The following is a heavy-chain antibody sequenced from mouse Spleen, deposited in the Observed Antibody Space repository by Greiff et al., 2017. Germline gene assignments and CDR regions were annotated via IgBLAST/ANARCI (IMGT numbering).Heavy chain of an antibody. CDR2: INYDGSST. V-gene: IGHV5-16*01. CDR1: GFTFSDYY. Sequence: EVKLMESEGGLVQPGSSVKLSCTASGFTFSDYYMAWVRQVPEKGLEWVANINYDGSSTYYLDSLKSRFIISRDNAKNILYLQMSSLRSEDTATYYCTRDRYGPFDYWGQGTTLAVSS. CDR3: TRDRYGPFDY. J-gene: IGHJ2*01. D-gene: IGHD1-1*02.